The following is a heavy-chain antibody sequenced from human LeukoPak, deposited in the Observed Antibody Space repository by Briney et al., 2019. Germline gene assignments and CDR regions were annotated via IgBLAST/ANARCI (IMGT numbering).Heavy chain of an antibody. V-gene: IGHV3-11*05. CDR3: ARESESSGWYDY. J-gene: IGHJ4*02. CDR1: EFTFSRHY. CDR2: ISNSGDYT. Sequence: GGSLRLSCAASEFTFSRHYMSWIRQAPGKGLEWVSYISNSGDYTNYADSVKGRFTISRDNSKNSLYLQMNSLRSDDTALYYCARESESSGWYDYWGQGTLVTVSS. D-gene: IGHD6-19*01.